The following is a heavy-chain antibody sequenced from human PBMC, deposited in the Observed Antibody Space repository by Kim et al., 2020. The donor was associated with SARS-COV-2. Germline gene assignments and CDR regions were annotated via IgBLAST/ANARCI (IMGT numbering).Heavy chain of an antibody. V-gene: IGHV1-8*01. CDR2: MNPNSGNT. Sequence: ASVKVSCKASGYTFTSYDINWVRQATGQGLEWMGWMNPNSGNTGYAQKFQGRVTMTRNTSISTAYMELSSLRSEDTAVYYCASMPLYYYGSGSPYGMDVWGQGTTVTVSS. CDR1: GYTFTSYD. J-gene: IGHJ6*02. D-gene: IGHD3-10*01. CDR3: ASMPLYYYGSGSPYGMDV.